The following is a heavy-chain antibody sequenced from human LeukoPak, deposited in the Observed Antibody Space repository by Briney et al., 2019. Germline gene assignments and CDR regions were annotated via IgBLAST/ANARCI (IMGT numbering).Heavy chain of an antibody. Sequence: GGTLRLSCAASGFTFSSYGMSWVRQAPGKGLEWVSYISSSGSTIYYADSVKGRFTISRDNAKNSLYLQMNSLRAEDTAVYYCAREVLWFGELSQSSWFDPWGQGTLVTVSS. J-gene: IGHJ5*02. CDR2: ISSSGSTI. V-gene: IGHV3-48*04. CDR1: GFTFSSYG. CDR3: AREVLWFGELSQSSWFDP. D-gene: IGHD3-10*01.